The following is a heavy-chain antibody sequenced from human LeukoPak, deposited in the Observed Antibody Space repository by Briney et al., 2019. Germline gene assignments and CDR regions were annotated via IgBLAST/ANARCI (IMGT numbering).Heavy chain of an antibody. CDR2: IYYSGST. CDR1: GGSISSYY. Sequence: PSETLSLTCTVSGGSISSYYRSWIRKPPGKGLEWIGYIYYSGSTNYNPSLKSRVTISVDTSKNQFSLKLSSVTAADTAVYYCARDLAAGTSGFDYWGQGTLVTVSS. D-gene: IGHD6-13*01. J-gene: IGHJ4*02. CDR3: ARDLAAGTSGFDY. V-gene: IGHV4-59*01.